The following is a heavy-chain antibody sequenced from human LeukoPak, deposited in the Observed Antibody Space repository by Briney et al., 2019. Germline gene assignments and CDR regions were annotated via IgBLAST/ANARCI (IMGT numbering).Heavy chain of an antibody. J-gene: IGHJ6*03. V-gene: IGHV4-39*07. Sequence: SETLSLTCTVSGGSISSSSYYWGWIRQPPGKGLEWIGSIYYSGGTYYNPSLKSRVTISVDTSKNQFSLKLSSVTAADTAVYYCARLDGVGSSKAARPYYYYYMDVWGKGTTVTISS. D-gene: IGHD1-26*01. CDR1: GGSISSSSYY. CDR2: IYYSGGT. CDR3: ARLDGVGSSKAARPYYYYYMDV.